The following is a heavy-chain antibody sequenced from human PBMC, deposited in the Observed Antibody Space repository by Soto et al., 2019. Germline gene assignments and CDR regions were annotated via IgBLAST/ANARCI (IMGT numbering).Heavy chain of an antibody. Sequence: QVQLVESGGGVVQPGRSLRLSCAASGFTFSSYGMHWVRQAPGKGLEWVAVISYDGSNKYYADSVKGRFTISRDNSKNTLYLQMNSLRAEDTAVYYCAKDMPERGYYYYYGMDVWGQGTTVTVSS. CDR2: ISYDGSNK. D-gene: IGHD1-1*01. V-gene: IGHV3-30*18. J-gene: IGHJ6*02. CDR1: GFTFSSYG. CDR3: AKDMPERGYYYYYGMDV.